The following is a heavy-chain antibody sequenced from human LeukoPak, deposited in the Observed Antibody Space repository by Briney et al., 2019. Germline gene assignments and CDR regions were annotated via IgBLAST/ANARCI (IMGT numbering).Heavy chain of an antibody. D-gene: IGHD3-10*01. CDR2: MNPNSGNT. CDR1: GYTFTSYD. Sequence: AASVTVSCKASGYTFTSYDINWVRQATGQGLEWMGWMNPNSGNTGYAQKFQGRVTMTRNTSISTAYMELSSLRSEDTAVYYCARAGSGGYYFDYWGQGTLVTVSS. CDR3: ARAGSGGYYFDY. V-gene: IGHV1-8*01. J-gene: IGHJ4*02.